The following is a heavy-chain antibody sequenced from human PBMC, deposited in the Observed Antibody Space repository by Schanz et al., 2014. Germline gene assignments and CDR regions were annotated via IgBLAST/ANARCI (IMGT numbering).Heavy chain of an antibody. J-gene: IGHJ4*02. CDR1: GFIFSRAW. CDR2: IYSGIGA. Sequence: EVKLVESGGALVKPGGSLRLSCAASGFIFSRAWMSWVRQAPGKGLEWVSVIYSGIGAYYADSVKDRFTVSRDNSKNTLYLQMNSLRAEDTAVYYCAKDSTHIDIVLVPTAIDYWGQGTLVTVSS. V-gene: IGHV3-66*01. D-gene: IGHD2-2*01. CDR3: AKDSTHIDIVLVPTAIDY.